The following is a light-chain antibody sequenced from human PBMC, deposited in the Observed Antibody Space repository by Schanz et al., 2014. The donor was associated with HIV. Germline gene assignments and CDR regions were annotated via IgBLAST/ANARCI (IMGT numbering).Light chain of an antibody. CDR1: SRDVGGHNY. J-gene: IGLJ1*01. CDR2: YVN. V-gene: IGLV2-14*03. Sequence: QSALTQPASVSGSPGQAITIYCSGTSRDVGGHNYVSWDQQYPGKVPKLIIYYVNNRPSGVSDRFSASKSGNTASLTISGLQAEDEADYYCCSYAGSYIPYVFGTGTKLTVL. CDR3: CSYAGSYIPYV.